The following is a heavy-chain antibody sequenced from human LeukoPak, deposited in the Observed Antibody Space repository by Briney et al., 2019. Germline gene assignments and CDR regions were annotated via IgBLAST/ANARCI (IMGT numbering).Heavy chain of an antibody. D-gene: IGHD1-7*01. J-gene: IGHJ4*02. CDR2: ISYDGRNK. CDR3: AKDRAKNWNYALDY. Sequence: GGSLRLSCAASGFTFNSFGMHWVRQAPGKGLEWLAVISYDGRNKYYADSVKGRFTISRDNSKNTLYLQMNSLRAEDTAVYYCAKDRAKNWNYALDYWGQGTLVTVS. V-gene: IGHV3-30*18. CDR1: GFTFNSFG.